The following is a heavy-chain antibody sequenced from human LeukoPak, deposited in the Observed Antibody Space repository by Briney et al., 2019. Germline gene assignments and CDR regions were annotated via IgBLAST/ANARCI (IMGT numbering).Heavy chain of an antibody. CDR2: ITTSSSYI. D-gene: IGHD4-11*01. CDR1: GFTFSTYY. J-gene: IGHJ4*02. CDR3: ARGTPTTRDFDY. Sequence: GGSLRLSCAASGFTFSTYYMNWVRQAPGKGLEWVSSITTSSSYIYYADSVKGRFTISRDNAKNSLYLQMNSLRAEDTAVYYCARGTPTTRDFDYWGQGTLVTVSS. V-gene: IGHV3-21*01.